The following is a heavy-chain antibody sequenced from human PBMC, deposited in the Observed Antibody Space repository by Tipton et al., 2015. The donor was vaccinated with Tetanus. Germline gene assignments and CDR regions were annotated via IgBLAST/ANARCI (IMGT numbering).Heavy chain of an antibody. CDR3: ARRSLLNYGLDV. Sequence: SLRLSCAGSGFTFSGFYMSWIRQAQGRGLEWVAYTSGSGNTILYSDSVKGRFTVSRDNADNSVYLQMSSLRAEDTAVYFCARRSLLNYGLDVWGQGTTVTVSS. CDR1: GFTFSGFY. D-gene: IGHD2-8*01. V-gene: IGHV3-11*04. J-gene: IGHJ6*02. CDR2: TSGSGNTI.